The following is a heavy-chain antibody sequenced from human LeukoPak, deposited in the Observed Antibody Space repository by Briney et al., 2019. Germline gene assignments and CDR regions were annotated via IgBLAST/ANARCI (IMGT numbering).Heavy chain of an antibody. CDR3: ARAARYYYDSSGPTADY. J-gene: IGHJ4*02. Sequence: GASVKVSCKASGYTFTSYGISWVRQAPGQGLEWMGWISAYNGNTNYAQKLQGRVTMTTDTSTSTAYMELRSLRSDDTAVYYCARAARYYYDSSGPTADYWGQGTLVTVSS. D-gene: IGHD3-22*01. CDR1: GYTFTSYG. V-gene: IGHV1-18*01. CDR2: ISAYNGNT.